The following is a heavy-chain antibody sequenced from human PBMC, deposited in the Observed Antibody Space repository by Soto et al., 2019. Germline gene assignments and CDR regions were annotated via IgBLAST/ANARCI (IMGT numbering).Heavy chain of an antibody. D-gene: IGHD3-10*01. CDR3: ARHSPPFFYGSGPWDV. Sequence: GGSLRLSCAASGCPFSTYGMHWVRQAPGKGLEWVALIWSDGSNKYYADSVKGRFTISRDNSKKTLYLQMNSLRAEDTAVYYCARHSPPFFYGSGPWDVWGQGTTVTVSS. V-gene: IGHV3-33*01. CDR2: IWSDGSNK. CDR1: GCPFSTYG. J-gene: IGHJ6*02.